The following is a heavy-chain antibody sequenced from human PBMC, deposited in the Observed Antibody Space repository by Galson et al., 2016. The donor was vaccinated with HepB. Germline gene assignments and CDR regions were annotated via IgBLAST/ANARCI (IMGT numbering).Heavy chain of an antibody. CDR3: ATFVGLGGYG. V-gene: IGHV3-48*02. CDR1: GFTFNTYG. Sequence: SLRLSCAASGFTFNTYGFNWVRQAPGKGLEWLSYISSRGDTTYYGDSLKGRFTTSRDNAKNSLYLELNSLTDDDTAIYYCATFVGLGGYGWGHGTLVTVSS. D-gene: IGHD3/OR15-3a*01. CDR2: ISSRGDTT. J-gene: IGHJ4*01.